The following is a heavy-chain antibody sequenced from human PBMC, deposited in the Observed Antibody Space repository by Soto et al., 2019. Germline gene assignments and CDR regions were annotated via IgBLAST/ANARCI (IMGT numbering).Heavy chain of an antibody. CDR2: IYWDDDK. Sequence: SGPTLVNPTQTLTLTCTFSGFSLSTSGVGVGWIRQPPGKALECLALIYWDDDKRYSPSLKSRLTITNDTSKNQVVLAMTNMDPVDTATYYCVQSRCGGDCLQSYSSHSYYGLDVWGQGTTVTVSS. CDR3: VQSRCGGDCLQSYSSHSYYGLDV. V-gene: IGHV2-5*02. CDR1: GFSLSTSGVG. J-gene: IGHJ6*02. D-gene: IGHD2-21*02.